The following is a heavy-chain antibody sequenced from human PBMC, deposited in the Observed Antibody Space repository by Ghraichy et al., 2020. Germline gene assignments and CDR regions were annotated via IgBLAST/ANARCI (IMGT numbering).Heavy chain of an antibody. Sequence: SLNISCAASGFTFDDYAMHWVRQAPGKGLEWVSGISWNSGSIGYADSVKGRFTISRDNAKNSLYLQMNSLRAEDTALYYCAKDIQGKAVAGPNFDYWGQGTLVTVSS. D-gene: IGHD6-19*01. V-gene: IGHV3-9*01. CDR1: GFTFDDYA. CDR2: ISWNSGSI. J-gene: IGHJ4*02. CDR3: AKDIQGKAVAGPNFDY.